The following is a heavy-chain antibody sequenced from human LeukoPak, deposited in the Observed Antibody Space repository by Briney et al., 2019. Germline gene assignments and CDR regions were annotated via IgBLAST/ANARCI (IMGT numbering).Heavy chain of an antibody. CDR3: ARHGDSRSPFDY. V-gene: IGHV1-69*13. CDR1: GYTFTGYY. D-gene: IGHD6-13*01. Sequence: SVKVSCKASGYTFTGYYMHWVRQAPGQGLEWMGGIIPIFGTANYAQKFQGRVTITADESTSTAYMELSSLRSEDTAVYYCARHGDSRSPFDYRGQGTLVTVSS. CDR2: IIPIFGTA. J-gene: IGHJ4*02.